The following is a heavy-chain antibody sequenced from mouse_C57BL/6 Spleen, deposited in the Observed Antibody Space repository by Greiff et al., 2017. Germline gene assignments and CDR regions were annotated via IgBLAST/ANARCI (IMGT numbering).Heavy chain of an antibody. Sequence: EVQLVESGGGLVKPGGSLKLSCAASGFTFSDYGMHWVRQAPEKGLEWVAYISSGSSTIYYADTVKGRFTISRDNAKNTLFLQMTSLRSEDTAMYYCARFDGYYNPAMDYWGQGTSVTVSS. D-gene: IGHD2-3*01. CDR1: GFTFSDYG. V-gene: IGHV5-17*01. CDR3: ARFDGYYNPAMDY. CDR2: ISSGSSTI. J-gene: IGHJ4*01.